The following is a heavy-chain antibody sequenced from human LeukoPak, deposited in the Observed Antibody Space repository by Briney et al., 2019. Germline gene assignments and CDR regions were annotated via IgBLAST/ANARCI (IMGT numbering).Heavy chain of an antibody. CDR1: GGSFSGYY. J-gene: IGHJ4*02. D-gene: IGHD4-17*01. CDR2: INHSGST. Sequence: PSETLSLTCAVYGGSFSGYYWSWIRQPPGKGLEWIGEINHSGSTNYNPSLKSRVTISVDTPKNQFSLKLSSVTAADTAVYYCARGGDYGDHFDYWGQGTLVTVSS. V-gene: IGHV4-34*01. CDR3: ARGGDYGDHFDY.